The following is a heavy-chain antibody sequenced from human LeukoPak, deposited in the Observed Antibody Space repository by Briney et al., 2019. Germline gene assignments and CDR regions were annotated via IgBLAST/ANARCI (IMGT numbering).Heavy chain of an antibody. Sequence: PGGSLRLSCAASGFTLSDYDMNWVRQAPGRGLEWVSCIVRSSSTIYYADSVRGRFTISRDDAKNSLFLQMNTLRAEDTAIYYCARRFDSWSQGTLVTVSS. CDR3: ARRFDS. CDR2: IVRSSSTI. V-gene: IGHV3-48*01. CDR1: GFTLSDYD. J-gene: IGHJ4*02.